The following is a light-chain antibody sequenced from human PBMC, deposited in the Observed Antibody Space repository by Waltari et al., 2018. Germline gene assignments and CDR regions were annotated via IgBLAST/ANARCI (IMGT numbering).Light chain of an antibody. CDR3: NSYAGSNSVL. V-gene: IGLV2-8*01. CDR2: DVS. Sequence: QSALTQPPSASGSPGQSVTISCTGTSSDVGGYNCVSWYQQHPGKAPKLMIYDVSKRPAGVPDRFSGSKSGNTAYLTVSGLQAEDEAYYYCNSYAGSNSVLFGAGTKLTVL. CDR1: SSDVGGYNC. J-gene: IGLJ2*01.